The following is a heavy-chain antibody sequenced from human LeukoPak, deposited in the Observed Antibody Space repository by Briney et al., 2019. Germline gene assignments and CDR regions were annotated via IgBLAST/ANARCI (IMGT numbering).Heavy chain of an antibody. V-gene: IGHV4-4*07. Sequence: SETLSLTCTVSGGSINGYYWSWIRQTADNGLEWIGRIYTSGSTNYNPSLKSRVTMSVVTSNNQSSLKLTSVTAADTAVYYCAREGYADSAYWYFALWGRGTVVTVSS. CDR1: GGSINGYY. CDR3: AREGYADSAYWYFAL. D-gene: IGHD3-16*01. J-gene: IGHJ2*01. CDR2: IYTSGST.